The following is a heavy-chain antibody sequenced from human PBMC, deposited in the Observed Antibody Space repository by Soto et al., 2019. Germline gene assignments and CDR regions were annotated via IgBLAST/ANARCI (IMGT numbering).Heavy chain of an antibody. CDR3: AREVLGAIVVVPAAPRCMDV. D-gene: IGHD2-2*01. J-gene: IGHJ6*02. CDR1: GFTFSSYS. CDR2: ISSSSSTI. Sequence: GGSLRLSCAASGFTFSSYSMNWVRQAPGKGLEWVSYISSSSSTIYYADSVKGRFTISRDNAMNSLYLQMNSLRDVDTAVYYCAREVLGAIVVVPAAPRCMDVWGQGTTVTVSS. V-gene: IGHV3-48*02.